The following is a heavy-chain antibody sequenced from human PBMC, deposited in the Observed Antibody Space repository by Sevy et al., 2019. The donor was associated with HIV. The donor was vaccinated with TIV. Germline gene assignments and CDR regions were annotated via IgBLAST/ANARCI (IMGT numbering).Heavy chain of an antibody. Sequence: GGSLRLSCAASGFTFSDYYMSWIHQAPGKGLEWVSYISSSSSYTNHADSVKGRFTISRDNAKNSLYLQMNSLRAEDTAVYYCARDRGYCRGGSCYSSRYFDYWGQGTLVTVSS. J-gene: IGHJ4*02. CDR1: GFTFSDYY. D-gene: IGHD2-15*01. CDR2: ISSSSSYT. V-gene: IGHV3-11*06. CDR3: ARDRGYCRGGSCYSSRYFDY.